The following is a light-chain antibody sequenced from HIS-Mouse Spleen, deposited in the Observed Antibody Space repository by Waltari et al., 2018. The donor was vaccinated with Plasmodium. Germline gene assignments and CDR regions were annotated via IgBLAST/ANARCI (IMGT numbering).Light chain of an antibody. Sequence: QLVLTQSSSVSAFLGASVKLIRTMTRGHTSYGRVWIEQQPEKGPRYLMKLNSDGSHSKGDGIPDRFSGSSSGAERYLTISSLQSEDEADYYCQTWGTGMGVFGGGTKLTVL. V-gene: IGLV4-69*01. CDR3: QTWGTGMGV. CDR2: LNSDGSH. J-gene: IGLJ2*01. CDR1: RGHTSYG.